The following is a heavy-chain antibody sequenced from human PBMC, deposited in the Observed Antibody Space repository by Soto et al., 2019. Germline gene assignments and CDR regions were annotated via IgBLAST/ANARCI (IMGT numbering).Heavy chain of an antibody. Sequence: SETLSLTCTFSGVSVSSGNYYCSWIGQPPGKGLEWIGYLYDSGSTDYNPSLKSRVTISVDTSKNQFSLKLSSVTEADTAVYYCARNVKGIVRRYYYGMEVWGQGTTVTVSS. J-gene: IGHJ6*01. D-gene: IGHD3-10*02. CDR3: ARNVKGIVRRYYYGMEV. CDR2: LYDSGST. V-gene: IGHV4-61*01. CDR1: GVSVSSGNYY.